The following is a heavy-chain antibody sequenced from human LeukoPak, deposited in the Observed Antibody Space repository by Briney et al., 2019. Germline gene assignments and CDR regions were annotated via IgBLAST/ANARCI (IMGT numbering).Heavy chain of an antibody. D-gene: IGHD3-10*01. CDR1: GFTFSGRW. V-gene: IGHV3-7*03. Sequence: PGGSLRLFCAASGFTFSGRWMSWVRQAPGKGPEWVANIKQDGSENHYVDSVKGRFTISRDNAKNSLYLQMNSLRVEDTAVYYCALYTYGYSFDYWGQGALVIVSS. J-gene: IGHJ4*02. CDR3: ALYTYGYSFDY. CDR2: IKQDGSEN.